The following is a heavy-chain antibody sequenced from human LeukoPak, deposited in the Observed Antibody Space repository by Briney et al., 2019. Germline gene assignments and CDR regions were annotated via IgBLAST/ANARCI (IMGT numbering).Heavy chain of an antibody. CDR3: ARVCLGYSSSSYHDY. CDR1: GYTFTSYG. J-gene: IGHJ4*02. D-gene: IGHD6-6*01. CDR2: ISAYNGNT. Sequence: GASVKVSCKASGYTFTSYGISWVRQAPGQGLEWMGWISAYNGNTNYAQRLQGRVTMTTDTSTSTAYMELRSLRSDDTAVYYCARVCLGYSSSSYHDYWGQGTLVTVSS. V-gene: IGHV1-18*01.